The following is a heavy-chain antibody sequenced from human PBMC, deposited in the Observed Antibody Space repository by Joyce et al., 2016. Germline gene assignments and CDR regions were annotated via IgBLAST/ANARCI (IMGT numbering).Heavy chain of an antibody. CDR2: INHSRGT. CDR3: TIPYDYVWGSYRHSRDFDI. V-gene: IGHV4-34*01. Sequence: QVQLQQWGAGLLKPSETLSLTCAVSGVSFSGYYGSWIRQAPGQGLEWIGQINHSRGTNYNPSRKGRVTISAATSKNKRYLNLTSMTAADTAVYYCTIPYDYVWGSYRHSRDFDIWGQGTMVTVSS. J-gene: IGHJ3*02. CDR1: GVSFSGYY. D-gene: IGHD3-16*02.